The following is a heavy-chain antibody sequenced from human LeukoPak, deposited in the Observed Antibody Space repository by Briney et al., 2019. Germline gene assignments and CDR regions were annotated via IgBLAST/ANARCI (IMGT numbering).Heavy chain of an antibody. J-gene: IGHJ2*01. CDR3: ARDRSRYFDL. CDR2: INPNGGGT. Sequence: ASVKVSCKASGYTFSGFYKHWVRQAPGQGLEWMGWINPNGGGTDYAQKFQGRVTMTRDTSITTVYMELNRLTSDDTAVYYCARDRSRYFDLWGRGTLVTVSS. CDR1: GYTFSGFY. V-gene: IGHV1-2*02.